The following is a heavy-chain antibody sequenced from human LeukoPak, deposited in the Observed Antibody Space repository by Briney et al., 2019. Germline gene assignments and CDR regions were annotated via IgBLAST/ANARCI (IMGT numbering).Heavy chain of an antibody. Sequence: GGSLRLSCAASGFTFTNAWMTWVRQAPGKGLEWVGRIKSKTDGGTTAYAAPVKGRFTISRDDSKNTLYLQMNSLKTEDTAVYYCTTVAYCGGDCSDWGQGTLVTVSS. J-gene: IGHJ4*02. CDR1: GFTFTNAW. CDR2: IKSKTDGGTT. CDR3: TTVAYCGGDCSD. D-gene: IGHD2-21*02. V-gene: IGHV3-15*01.